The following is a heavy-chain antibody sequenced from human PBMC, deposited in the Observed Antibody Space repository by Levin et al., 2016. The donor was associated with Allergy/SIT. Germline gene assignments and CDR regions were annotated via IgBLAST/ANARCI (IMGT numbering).Heavy chain of an antibody. CDR1: GGSISSTGHY. CDR3: ARQGVPPYEVPFDI. V-gene: IGHV4-39*01. Sequence: SETLSLTCTVSGGSISSTGHYWGWIRQPPGKGPEWIATIYFGGTTYYSPSLKSRVTVSVDTSKNQFSLELRSVTAADTSVYYCARQGVPPYEVPFDIWGPGTLVTVSP. D-gene: IGHD3-10*01. CDR2: IYFGGTT. J-gene: IGHJ4*02.